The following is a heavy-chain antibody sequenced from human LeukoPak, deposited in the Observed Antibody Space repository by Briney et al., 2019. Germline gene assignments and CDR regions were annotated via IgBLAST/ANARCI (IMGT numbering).Heavy chain of an antibody. CDR2: IWYDGSNK. Sequence: GGSLRLSCAAPGFTFSSYGMHWVRQAPGKGLEWVAVIWYDGSNKYYADSVKGRFTISRDNSKNTLYLQMNSLRAEDTAVYYCAKDHALRPEYYFDYWGQGTLVTVSS. CDR3: AKDHALRPEYYFDY. V-gene: IGHV3-33*06. J-gene: IGHJ4*02. D-gene: IGHD3-3*01. CDR1: GFTFSSYG.